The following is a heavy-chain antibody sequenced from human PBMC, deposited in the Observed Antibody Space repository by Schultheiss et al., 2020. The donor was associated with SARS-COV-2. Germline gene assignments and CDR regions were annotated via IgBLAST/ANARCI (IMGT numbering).Heavy chain of an antibody. CDR1: GFTFSSYS. D-gene: IGHD3-22*01. CDR3: ARAKTDYYDSSGLDYYYYYGMDV. J-gene: IGHJ6*02. V-gene: IGHV3-21*04. CDR2: ISSSNNYI. Sequence: GESLKISCAASGFTFSSYSMNWVRQAPGKGLEWVSSISSSNNYIYYADSVKGRFTISRDNAKNSLYLQMNSLRAEDTAVYYCARAKTDYYDSSGLDYYYYYGMDVWGQGTTVTVSS.